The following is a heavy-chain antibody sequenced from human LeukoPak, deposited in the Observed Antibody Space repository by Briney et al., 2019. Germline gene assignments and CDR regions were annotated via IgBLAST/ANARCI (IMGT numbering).Heavy chain of an antibody. D-gene: IGHD3-22*01. CDR2: INPNGGST. Sequence: ASVKVSCKASGYTFTSYYIHWVRQAPGQGLEWVGIINPNGGSTTYGQKFQGRVTMTRDTSTSTAYMELSSLRSEDTAVYYCARGHYDSSGYYYQGYWFGPWGQGTLVTVSS. CDR1: GYTFTSYY. J-gene: IGHJ5*02. CDR3: ARGHYDSSGYYYQGYWFGP. V-gene: IGHV1-46*01.